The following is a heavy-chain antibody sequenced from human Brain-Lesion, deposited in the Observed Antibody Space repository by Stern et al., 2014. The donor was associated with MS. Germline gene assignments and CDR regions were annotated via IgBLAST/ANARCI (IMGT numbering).Heavy chain of an antibody. D-gene: IGHD1-26*01. V-gene: IGHV1-24*01. CDR3: ATLSPGAGGNYYRHFDY. CDR2: FDPEDGET. Sequence: QVQLVQSGAEVKKPGASVKVSCKVSGYTLTELSMHWVRQAPRKGLEWMGGFDPEDGETIYAQKFQGRVTMTEDTSTDTPYMELSSLRSEDTAVYYCATLSPGAGGNYYRHFDYWGQGTLVTVSS. J-gene: IGHJ4*02. CDR1: GYTLTELS.